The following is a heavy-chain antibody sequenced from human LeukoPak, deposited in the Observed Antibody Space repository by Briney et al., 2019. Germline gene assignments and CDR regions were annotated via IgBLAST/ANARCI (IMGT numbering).Heavy chain of an antibody. J-gene: IGHJ4*02. CDR1: GFIFSSFW. D-gene: IGHD3-22*01. CDR3: ATSYDSSGCD. CDR2: IRPDGSLQ. Sequence: GGSLRLSXTASGFIFSSFWMAWVRQAPGKGLEWVANIRPDGSLQFYGDSVKGRFTISRDNAKNSLYLQMNNLRAEDTALYYCATSYDSSGCDWGQGTLVTVSS. V-gene: IGHV3-7*01.